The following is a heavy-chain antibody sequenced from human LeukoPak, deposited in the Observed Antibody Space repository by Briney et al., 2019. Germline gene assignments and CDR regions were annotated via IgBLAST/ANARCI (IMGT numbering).Heavy chain of an antibody. D-gene: IGHD4-17*01. J-gene: IGHJ6*02. CDR2: ISYDGSNK. Sequence: GGSLRLSCAASGFTFSSYGMHWVRQAPGKGLEWVAVISYDGSNKYYADSVKGRFTISRDNSKNTLYLQMNSLRGEDTAVYYCGKDYGDYTVNYHYYGMDVWSRGTTVTVSS. CDR3: GKDYGDYTVNYHYYGMDV. V-gene: IGHV3-30*18. CDR1: GFTFSSYG.